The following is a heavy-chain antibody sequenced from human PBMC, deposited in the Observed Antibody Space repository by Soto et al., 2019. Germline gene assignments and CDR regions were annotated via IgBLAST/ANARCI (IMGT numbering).Heavy chain of an antibody. CDR3: SRERESASEH. J-gene: IGHJ4*02. Sequence: SETLSLTCTVSGGSISSSSYYWGWIRQPPGKGLEWIGSIYYTGTTYYSPSLKSRVTISVDTSKNYFSLKLSSVTAADTAVYYCSRERESASEHWGQGTLVTVSS. V-gene: IGHV4-39*02. CDR2: IYYTGTT. CDR1: GGSISSSSYY.